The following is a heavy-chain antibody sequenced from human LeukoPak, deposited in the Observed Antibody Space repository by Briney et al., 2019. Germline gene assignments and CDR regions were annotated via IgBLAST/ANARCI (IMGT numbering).Heavy chain of an antibody. Sequence: ASVKVSCKASGYTFTSYYMHWVRQAPGQGLEWMGIINPSGGSTSYAQKFQGRVTMTRDTSISTVYMELSRLTSDDTAVYYCAREYGGTDYWGQGTLVTVSS. V-gene: IGHV1-46*01. CDR1: GYTFTSYY. CDR3: AREYGGTDY. D-gene: IGHD1-1*01. J-gene: IGHJ4*02. CDR2: INPSGGST.